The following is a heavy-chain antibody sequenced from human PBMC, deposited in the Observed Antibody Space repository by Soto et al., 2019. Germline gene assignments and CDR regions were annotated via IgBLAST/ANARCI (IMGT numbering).Heavy chain of an antibody. D-gene: IGHD3-22*01. CDR1: GYTFTSYY. Sequence: ASVKVSCKASGYTFTSYYMHWVRQAPGQGLEWMGIINPSGGSTSYAQKFQGRVTMTRDTSTSTVYMELSSLRSEDTAVYYCARDRVAAPSYYDSSGVMGNAFDIWG. V-gene: IGHV1-46*01. CDR2: INPSGGST. CDR3: ARDRVAAPSYYDSSGVMGNAFDI. J-gene: IGHJ3*02.